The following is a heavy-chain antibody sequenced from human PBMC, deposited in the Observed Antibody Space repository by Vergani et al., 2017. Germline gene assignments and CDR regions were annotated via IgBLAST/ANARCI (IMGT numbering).Heavy chain of an antibody. V-gene: IGHV4-34*01. D-gene: IGHD3-22*01. J-gene: IGHJ6*02. CDR1: GGSFSGYY. CDR3: AMANYYYSSGYYYGRYYYYYGMDV. Sequence: QVQLQQWGAGLLKPSETLSLTCAVYGGSFSGYYWSWIRQPPGKGLEWVGEINHSGSTNYNPSLKSRVTISVDTSKNQFSLKLSSVTAADTAVYYCAMANYYYSSGYYYGRYYYYYGMDVWGQGTTVTVSS. CDR2: INHSGST.